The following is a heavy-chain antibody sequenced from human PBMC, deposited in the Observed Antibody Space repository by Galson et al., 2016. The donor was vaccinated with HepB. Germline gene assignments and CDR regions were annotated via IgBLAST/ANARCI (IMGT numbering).Heavy chain of an antibody. V-gene: IGHV3-30*18. CDR3: AKPAMATLDWYFDL. CDR2: ISSDGSNK. J-gene: IGHJ2*01. CDR1: GFTFRSYG. Sequence: SLRLSCAASGFTFRSYGMHWVRQAPGKGLEWVAVISSDGSNKYYRESVKGRFTISRDNSKNALYLQLTSLRADDTAVYYCAKPAMATLDWYFDLWGRGTLVTVSS. D-gene: IGHD5-24*01.